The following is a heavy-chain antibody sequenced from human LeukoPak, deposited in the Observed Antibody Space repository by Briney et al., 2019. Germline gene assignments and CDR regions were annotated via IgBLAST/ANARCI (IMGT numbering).Heavy chain of an antibody. Sequence: GGSLRLSCAASGFIFRNYAMRWVRQAPGKGLERVSAISGGGGDRFYADSVKGRFTISRDNSKNTLYLQMSSLRVKDTAVYYCGKAEAGTYYFDYWGQGTLVTVSS. CDR1: GFIFRNYA. CDR3: GKAEAGTYYFDY. CDR2: ISGGGGDR. V-gene: IGHV3-23*01. D-gene: IGHD6-19*01. J-gene: IGHJ4*02.